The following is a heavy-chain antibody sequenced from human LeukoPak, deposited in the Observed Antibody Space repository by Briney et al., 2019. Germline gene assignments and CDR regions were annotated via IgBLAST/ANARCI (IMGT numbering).Heavy chain of an antibody. CDR1: GFTFSDYW. CDR3: ARALDSSSSRYQAFEE. D-gene: IGHD2-2*01. V-gene: IGHV3-7*01. Sequence: PRGSLRLSCSASGFTFSDYWMSWVRQAPGKGLEWVANIKQDESEKYYVDSVKGRFTISRDNAKSSLYLQMNSLRAEDTAVYYCARALDSSSSRYQAFEEWGQGTLVTVSS. CDR2: IKQDESEK. J-gene: IGHJ4*02.